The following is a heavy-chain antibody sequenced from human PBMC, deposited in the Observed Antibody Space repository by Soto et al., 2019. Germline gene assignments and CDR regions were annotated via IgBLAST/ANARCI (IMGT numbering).Heavy chain of an antibody. V-gene: IGHV1-69*06. CDR1: GGTFSSYA. D-gene: IGHD1-7*01. Sequence: SVKVSCKASGGTFSSYAISWVRQAPGQGLEWMGGIIPIFGTANYAQKFQGRVTITADKSTSTAYMELSSLRSEDTAVYYCARELGYNWNYEVSYSWFDPWGQGTLVTVSS. CDR3: ARELGYNWNYEVSYSWFDP. CDR2: IIPIFGTA. J-gene: IGHJ5*02.